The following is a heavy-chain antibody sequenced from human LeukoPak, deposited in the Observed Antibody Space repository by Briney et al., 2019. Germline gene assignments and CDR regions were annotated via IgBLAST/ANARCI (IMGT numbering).Heavy chain of an antibody. CDR2: IYYSGST. V-gene: IGHV4-59*05. CDR3: ARAVVVPAAIYYFDY. CDR1: GFTFSSYSMN. D-gene: IGHD2-2*01. Sequence: GSLRLSCAASGFTFSSYSMNWVRQPPGKGLEWIGSIYYSGSTYYNPSLKSRVTISVDTSKNQFSLKLSSVTAADTAVYYCARAVVVPAAIYYFDYWGQGTLVTVSS. J-gene: IGHJ4*02.